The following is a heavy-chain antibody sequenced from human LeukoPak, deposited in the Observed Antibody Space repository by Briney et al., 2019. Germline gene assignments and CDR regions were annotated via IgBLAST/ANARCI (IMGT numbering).Heavy chain of an antibody. J-gene: IGHJ6*03. CDR3: ARVGFAYGDYPYYYYYYMDV. V-gene: IGHV4-59*12. Sequence: SETLSLTCTVSGGSISPYYWSWIRQPPGKGLEWIGYIYYSGSTNYNPSLKSRVTISVNTSKNQFSLKLSSVTAADTAVYYCARVGFAYGDYPYYYYYYMDVWGKGTTVTVSS. CDR2: IYYSGST. CDR1: GGSISPYY. D-gene: IGHD4-17*01.